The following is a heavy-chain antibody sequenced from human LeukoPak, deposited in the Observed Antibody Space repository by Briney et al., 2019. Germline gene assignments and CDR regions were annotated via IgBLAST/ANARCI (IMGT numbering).Heavy chain of an antibody. Sequence: ASVKVSCKASGYTFTSYGISWVRQAPGQGLEWMGWISAYNGNTNYAQKLQGRVTITADKSTSTAYMKLSSLRSEDTAVYYCASLSSSSFTNWFDPWGQGTLVTVSS. CDR1: GYTFTSYG. CDR3: ASLSSSSFTNWFDP. D-gene: IGHD6-6*01. CDR2: ISAYNGNT. J-gene: IGHJ5*02. V-gene: IGHV1-18*01.